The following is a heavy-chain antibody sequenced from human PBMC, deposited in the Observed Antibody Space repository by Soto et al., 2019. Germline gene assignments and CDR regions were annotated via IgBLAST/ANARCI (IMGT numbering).Heavy chain of an antibody. Sequence: QVQLVQSGAEVKKPGASVKVSCKASGYTFTGYYMHWVRQAPGQGLEWMGWINPNSGGTNYAQKFQGRVTMTRDTSISTAYMELSSLRSEDTAVYYCARDYQVQGSGSYSPGYWGQGTLVTVSS. V-gene: IGHV1-2*02. CDR2: INPNSGGT. CDR1: GYTFTGYY. D-gene: IGHD3-10*01. J-gene: IGHJ4*02. CDR3: ARDYQVQGSGSYSPGY.